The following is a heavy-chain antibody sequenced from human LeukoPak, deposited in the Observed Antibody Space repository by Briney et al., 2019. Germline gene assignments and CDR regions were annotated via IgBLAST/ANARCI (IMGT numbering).Heavy chain of an antibody. J-gene: IGHJ4*02. CDR1: GFSLSTSGVG. Sequence: SGPTLVKPTQTLTLTCTFSGFSLSTSGVGVGWIRQPPGKALEWLALIYWDDDKRYSPSLKTRLTISKDTSKNQVVLTMTNMDPVDTATYYCARNPRGYSSGWWGGGYFDYWGQGTLVTVSS. CDR3: ARNPRGYSSGWWGGGYFDY. D-gene: IGHD6-19*01. V-gene: IGHV2-5*02. CDR2: IYWDDDK.